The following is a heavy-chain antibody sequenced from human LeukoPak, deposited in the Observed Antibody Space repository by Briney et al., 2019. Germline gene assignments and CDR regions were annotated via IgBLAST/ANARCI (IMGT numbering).Heavy chain of an antibody. CDR3: LYGSGSEIDY. V-gene: IGHV3-30*03. Sequence: PGGSLRLSCAASGFTFSSYGMHWVRQAPGKGLEWVAVISYDGSNKYYADSVKGRFTISRDNSKNTLYLQMNSLRAEDTAVYYCLYGSGSEIDYWGPGTLVTVSS. CDR2: ISYDGSNK. J-gene: IGHJ4*02. D-gene: IGHD3-10*01. CDR1: GFTFSSYG.